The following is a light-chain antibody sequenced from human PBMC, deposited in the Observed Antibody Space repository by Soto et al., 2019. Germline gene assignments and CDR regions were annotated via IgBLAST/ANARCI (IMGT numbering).Light chain of an antibody. CDR3: QHYNSYSEA. V-gene: IGKV1-5*03. CDR2: KAS. CDR1: QTISSW. J-gene: IGKJ1*01. Sequence: DIQMTQSPSTLSGSVGDRVTITCRASQTISSWLAWYQQKPGKAPKLLIYKASTLKSGVPSRFSGSGSGTDFTLTISSLLPDELATYYCQHYNSYSEAVGQGTKVEIK.